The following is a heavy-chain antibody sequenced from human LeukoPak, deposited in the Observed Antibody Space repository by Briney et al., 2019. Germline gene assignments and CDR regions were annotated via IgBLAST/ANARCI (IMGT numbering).Heavy chain of an antibody. D-gene: IGHD2-8*02. CDR2: ISYDGSKK. CDR3: AKDLVDRGNHLYYFDY. Sequence: PGVPVRLSCAASGFTYSGYGMHWVRQATGKALEGVAIISYDGSKKYYAVSVKGRFTICRDNSKDTLYLQMNSLRPEDTAVCYCAKDLVDRGNHLYYFDYWGQGMLVTVYS. V-gene: IGHV3-30*18. CDR1: GFTYSGYG. J-gene: IGHJ4*02.